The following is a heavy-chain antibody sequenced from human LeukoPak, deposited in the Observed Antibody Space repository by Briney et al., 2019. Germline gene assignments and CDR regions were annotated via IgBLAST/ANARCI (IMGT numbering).Heavy chain of an antibody. Sequence: SETLSLTCTVSGGSISGYYWSWSRQPPGKGVEWIGNLYYMRGAWYKSSLKSRVTISVDTSKNQFSLKLSSVTAADTAVYYCATSETGTTKGSWFDPWGQGTLVTVSS. CDR3: ATSETGTTKGSWFDP. CDR2: LYYMRGA. J-gene: IGHJ5*02. D-gene: IGHD1-7*01. CDR1: GGSISGYY. V-gene: IGHV4-59*08.